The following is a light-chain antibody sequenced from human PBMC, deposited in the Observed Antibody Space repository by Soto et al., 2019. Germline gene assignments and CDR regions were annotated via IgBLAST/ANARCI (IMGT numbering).Light chain of an antibody. CDR2: DVS. CDR1: SSDVGAYNF. CDR3: SSYTRSSTYV. Sequence: QSVLTQPASVSGSPGESITISCTGTSSDVGAYNFVSWYQQDPGKAPKLMIYDVSSRPSGVSNRFSGSKSGHTASLTISGLQAEDEADYYCSSYTRSSTYVFGTGTKVTVL. V-gene: IGLV2-14*01. J-gene: IGLJ1*01.